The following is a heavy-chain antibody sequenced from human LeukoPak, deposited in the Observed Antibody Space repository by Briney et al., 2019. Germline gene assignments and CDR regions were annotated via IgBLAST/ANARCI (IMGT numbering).Heavy chain of an antibody. CDR2: IYPGDSDT. V-gene: IGHV5-51*01. CDR1: GHSFTSYW. Sequence: GESLKISNTGSGHSFTSYWIAWVRQMPGKDLEWMGIIYPGDSDTKYSPSFQGQVTISADKSISIAYLQWSSLKASDTAMYYCARHSGTYFDYWGQGTLVTVSS. D-gene: IGHD1-26*01. J-gene: IGHJ4*02. CDR3: ARHSGTYFDY.